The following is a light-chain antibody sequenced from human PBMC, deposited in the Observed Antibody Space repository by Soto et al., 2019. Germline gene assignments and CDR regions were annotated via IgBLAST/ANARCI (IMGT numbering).Light chain of an antibody. CDR2: GTS. V-gene: IGLV1-44*01. Sequence: QSVLTQPPSASGTPGQRVTVSCSGTYSNIGINDVHWYRQLSGTAPQIHIYGTSQRATEVPDRFSGSRSGTSASLVISGLQTADEAEYPCAAWDGSLNGPAFGGGTKLAVL. CDR3: AAWDGSLNGPA. CDR1: YSNIGIND. J-gene: IGLJ2*01.